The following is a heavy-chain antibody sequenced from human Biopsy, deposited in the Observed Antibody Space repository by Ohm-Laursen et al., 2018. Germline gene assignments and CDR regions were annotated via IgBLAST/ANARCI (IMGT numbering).Heavy chain of an antibody. J-gene: IGHJ4*02. CDR3: AKQEGVAYGDIDY. D-gene: IGHD3-10*01. Sequence: SLRLSCSASRFDFRSHGMHWVRQAPGKGLEWVAVISYDGSDKYYADSVKGRFTISRDNSKNTLYLQMNSLRPEDTAVYYCAKQEGVAYGDIDYWGQGTLVTVSS. CDR1: RFDFRSHG. V-gene: IGHV3-30*18. CDR2: ISYDGSDK.